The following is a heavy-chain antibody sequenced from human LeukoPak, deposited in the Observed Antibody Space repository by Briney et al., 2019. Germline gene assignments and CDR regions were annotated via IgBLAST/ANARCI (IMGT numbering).Heavy chain of an antibody. Sequence: ASVKVSCKASGYTFTSYYMHWVRQAPGQGLEWMGIINPSGGSTSYAQKFQGRVTMTRDTSTSTVYMELSSLRSEDLAVYYCARGDFWSGYYPNYYYYGMDVWGQGTTVTVSS. J-gene: IGHJ6*02. CDR3: ARGDFWSGYYPNYYYYGMDV. V-gene: IGHV1-46*01. D-gene: IGHD3-3*01. CDR2: INPSGGST. CDR1: GYTFTSYY.